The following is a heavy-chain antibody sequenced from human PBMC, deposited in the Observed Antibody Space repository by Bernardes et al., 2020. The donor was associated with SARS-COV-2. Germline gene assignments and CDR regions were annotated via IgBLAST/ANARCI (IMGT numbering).Heavy chain of an antibody. V-gene: IGHV4-34*01. CDR1: GGSFSESY. CDR3: AREDVMTREID. Sequence: SETLSLTCAVSGGSFSESYWSWIRQPPGPGLEWIGQLNHIGGTNYNPSLKSRVTVSLDTSRNQFSLSLGSVTAADTAVYYCAREDVMTREIDWGQGTLVIVSS. CDR2: LNHIGGT. J-gene: IGHJ4*02.